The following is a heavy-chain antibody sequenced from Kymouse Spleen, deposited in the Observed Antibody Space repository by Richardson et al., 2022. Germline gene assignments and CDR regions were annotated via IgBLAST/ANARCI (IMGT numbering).Heavy chain of an antibody. Sequence: QVQLQQWGAGLLKPSETLSLTCAVYGGSFSGYYWSWIRQPPGKGLEWIGEINHSGSTNYNPSLKSRVTISVDTSKNQFSLKLSSVTAADTAVYYCAGTPAAAAPYYYYYGMDVWGQGTTVTVSS. CDR1: GGSFSGYY. CDR3: AGTPAAAAPYYYYYGMDV. V-gene: IGHV4-34*01. J-gene: IGHJ6*02. CDR2: INHSGST. D-gene: IGHD6-13*01.